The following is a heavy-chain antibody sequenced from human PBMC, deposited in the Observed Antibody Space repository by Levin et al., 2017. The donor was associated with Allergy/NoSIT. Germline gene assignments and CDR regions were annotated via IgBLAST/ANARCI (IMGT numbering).Heavy chain of an antibody. D-gene: IGHD4-17*01. J-gene: IGHJ4*02. CDR1: GFTFISYA. CDR2: LSGGGGST. CDR3: AKIGDYGDYFDY. V-gene: IGHV3-23*01. Sequence: LSLTCAASGFTFISYAMSWVRQAPGKGLEWVSALSGGGGSTYYADSVKGRFTVSRDSSKNTLYLQMNSLRAEDTAVYYCAKIGDYGDYFDYWGQGTLVTVSS.